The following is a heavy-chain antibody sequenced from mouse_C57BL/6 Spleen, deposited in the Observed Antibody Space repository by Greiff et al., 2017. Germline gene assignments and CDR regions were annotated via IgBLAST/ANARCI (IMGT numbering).Heavy chain of an antibody. CDR2: IYPGDGDT. J-gene: IGHJ1*03. Sequence: QVQLQQSGAELVKPGASVKISCKASGYAFSSYWLNWVKQRPGKGLEWIGQIYPGDGDTNYNGKFKGKATLTADKSSSTAYMQLSSLTSEDSAVYFCARTTVVGYFDVWGTGTTVTVSS. V-gene: IGHV1-80*01. D-gene: IGHD1-1*01. CDR1: GYAFSSYW. CDR3: ARTTVVGYFDV.